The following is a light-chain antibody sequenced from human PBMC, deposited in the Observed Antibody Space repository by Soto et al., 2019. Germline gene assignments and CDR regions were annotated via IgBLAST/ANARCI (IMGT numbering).Light chain of an antibody. J-gene: IGLJ2*01. Sequence: QSALTQPASVSGSPGQSITLSCTGTSSDIGGHDYVSWYQRHPGKAPKLIIYDVNNRPSGVSNRFSGSKSGNTASLTISGLQAEDEADYYCTSYASGSSHVVFGGGTKVTVL. V-gene: IGLV2-14*01. CDR1: SSDIGGHDY. CDR2: DVN. CDR3: TSYASGSSHVV.